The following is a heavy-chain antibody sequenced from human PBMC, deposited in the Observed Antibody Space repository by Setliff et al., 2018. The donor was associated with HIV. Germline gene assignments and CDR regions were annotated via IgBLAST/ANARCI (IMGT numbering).Heavy chain of an antibody. CDR2: IYYSGTT. V-gene: IGHV4-39*02. CDR3: ARTPGTHYYDRSANFHYFDY. J-gene: IGHJ4*02. D-gene: IGHD3-22*01. Sequence: SETLSLTCTVSGGSVSSSSYFWGWIRQPPGTGLEWIGNIYYSGTTFYNPSLKSRVSISVDTSTDHFSLKLSSVTAADTAVYYCARTPGTHYYDRSANFHYFDYWGQGALVAVSS. CDR1: GGSVSSSSYF.